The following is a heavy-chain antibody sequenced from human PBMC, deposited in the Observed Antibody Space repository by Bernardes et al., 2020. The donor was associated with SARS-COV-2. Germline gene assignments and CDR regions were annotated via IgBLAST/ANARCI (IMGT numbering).Heavy chain of an antibody. D-gene: IGHD2-15*01. CDR2: IYSGGST. V-gene: IGHV3-53*01. Sequence: GGSLRLSCAASGFTVSSNYMSWVRQAPGKGLEWVSVIYSGGSTYYADSVKGRFTISRDNSKNTLYLQMNSLRAEDTAVYYCARLGYNYYYGMDVWGQGTTVTVSS. CDR3: ARLGYNYYYGMDV. CDR1: GFTVSSNY. J-gene: IGHJ6*02.